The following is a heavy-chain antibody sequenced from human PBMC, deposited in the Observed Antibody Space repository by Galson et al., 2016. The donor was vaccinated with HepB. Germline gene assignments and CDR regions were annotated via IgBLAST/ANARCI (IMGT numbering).Heavy chain of an antibody. CDR1: GLTFNNYH. CDR3: AGDSGRTGAWDY. J-gene: IGHJ4*02. CDR2: TGSSSSPI. D-gene: IGHD1-14*01. Sequence: SLRLSCAASGLTFNNYHMNWARQAPGKGLEWVSYTGSSSSPIYYDDSVKGRFTISRENAHNSRYMQTNSLRAEDSAVYYCAGDSGRTGAWDYWGRGTLVTVSS. V-gene: IGHV3-48*01.